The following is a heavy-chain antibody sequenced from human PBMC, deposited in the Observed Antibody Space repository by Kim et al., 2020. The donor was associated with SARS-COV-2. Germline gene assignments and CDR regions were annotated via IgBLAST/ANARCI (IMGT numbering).Heavy chain of an antibody. D-gene: IGHD1-1*01. CDR3: ARDGLEVKPKNDY. J-gene: IGHJ4*02. V-gene: IGHV3-21*01. CDR2: ISSSSIYI. Sequence: GGSLRLSCAASGFTFSSYSMNWVRQAPGKGLEWVSSISSSSIYIYYADSVKGRFTISRDNAKNSLYLQMNSLRAEDTAVYYCARDGLEVKPKNDYWGQGTLVTVSS. CDR1: GFTFSSYS.